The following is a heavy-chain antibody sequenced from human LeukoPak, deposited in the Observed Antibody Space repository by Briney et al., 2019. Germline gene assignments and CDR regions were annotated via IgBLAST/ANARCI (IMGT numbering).Heavy chain of an antibody. Sequence: ASVKVSCKASGYTFTGYDINWVRQATGQGLEWMGWMNPNSGNTGYAQKFQGRVTITRNTSISTAYMELSSLRSEDTAVYYCARGGYSGYDKGDWFDPWGQGTLVTVSS. D-gene: IGHD5-12*01. J-gene: IGHJ5*02. CDR1: GYTFTGYD. CDR3: ARGGYSGYDKGDWFDP. CDR2: MNPNSGNT. V-gene: IGHV1-8*01.